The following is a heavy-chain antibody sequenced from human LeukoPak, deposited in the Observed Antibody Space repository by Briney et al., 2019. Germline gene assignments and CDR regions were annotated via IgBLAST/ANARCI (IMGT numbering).Heavy chain of an antibody. CDR2: FDPEDGET. J-gene: IGHJ4*02. Sequence: ASVKVSCTVSGYTLTELSMHWVRQAPGKGLEWMGGFDPEDGETIYAQKFQGRVTMAEDTSTDTAYMELSSLRSEDTAVYYCATDSSGWYYGFDYWGQGTLVTVSS. CDR1: GYTLTELS. D-gene: IGHD6-19*01. V-gene: IGHV1-24*01. CDR3: ATDSSGWYYGFDY.